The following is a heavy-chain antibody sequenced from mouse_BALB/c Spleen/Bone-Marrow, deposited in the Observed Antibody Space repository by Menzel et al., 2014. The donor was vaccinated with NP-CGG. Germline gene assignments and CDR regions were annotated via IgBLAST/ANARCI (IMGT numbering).Heavy chain of an antibody. CDR3: AKPISL. V-gene: IGHV14-3*02. Sequence: EVQLQESGAELVKPGASVKLSCTASGFNIKDTYMHWVKQRPEQGLEWIGRIDPANGNSKYDPKFQGKATITADTSSNTAYLQLSSLTSEDTAVYYCAKPISLWGQGTSVTVSS. CDR1: GFNIKDTY. CDR2: IDPANGNS. J-gene: IGHJ4*01.